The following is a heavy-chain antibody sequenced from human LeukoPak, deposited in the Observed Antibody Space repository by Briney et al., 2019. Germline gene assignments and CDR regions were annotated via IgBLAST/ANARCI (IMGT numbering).Heavy chain of an antibody. CDR1: GDSIISSSHY. CDR2: IYYSGST. D-gene: IGHD3/OR15-3a*01. J-gene: IGHJ6*02. Sequence: SETLSLTCTVFGDSIISSSHYWGWIRQPPGKGLEWIGSIYYSGSTHFNPSLQSRVTMPVDASKNQFSLKLSSVTAADTAGYYCARHWTGYYYYGMDVWGQGTTVTVSS. V-gene: IGHV4-39*01. CDR3: ARHWTGYYYYGMDV.